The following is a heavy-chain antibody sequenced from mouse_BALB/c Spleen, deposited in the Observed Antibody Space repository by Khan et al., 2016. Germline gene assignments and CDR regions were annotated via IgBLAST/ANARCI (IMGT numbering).Heavy chain of an antibody. V-gene: IGHV9-2-1*01. CDR1: GYTFTDYS. CDR3: ASGSHFSNNYPFAY. CDR2: INTETGEP. D-gene: IGHD1-3*01. J-gene: IGHJ3*01. Sequence: QIQLVQSGPELKKPGETVKISCKASGYTFTDYSMHWVRQAPGKGLKWMGWINTETGEPTYADDFKGRFAFSLVTSASTAYLQINNLKNEDTATYFCASGSHFSNNYPFAYWGQGTLVTVSA.